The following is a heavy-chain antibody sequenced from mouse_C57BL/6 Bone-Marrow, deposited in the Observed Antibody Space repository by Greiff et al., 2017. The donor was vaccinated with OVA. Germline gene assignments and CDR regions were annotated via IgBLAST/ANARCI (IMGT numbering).Heavy chain of an antibody. CDR1: GYTFTEYT. CDR3: ARHEEVLLRFAY. Sequence: QVHVKQSGAELVKPGASVKLSCKASGYTFTEYTIHWVKQRSGQGLEWIGWFYPGSGSIKYNEKFKDKATLTADKSSSTVYMELSRLTSEDSAVYFCARHEEVLLRFAYWGQGTLVTVSA. CDR2: FYPGSGSI. V-gene: IGHV1-62-2*01. D-gene: IGHD1-1*01. J-gene: IGHJ3*01.